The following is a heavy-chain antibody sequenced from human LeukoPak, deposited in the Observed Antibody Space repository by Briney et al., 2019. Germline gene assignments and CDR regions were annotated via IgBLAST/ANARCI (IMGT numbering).Heavy chain of an antibody. CDR1: GFTFSSYT. V-gene: IGHV3-21*01. CDR3: AKDTSIRDYYYGMDV. Sequence: SGGSLRLSCAASGFTFSSYTMSWVRQAPGKGLEWVSCIRSSGTSMYYADSVKGRFTISRDNAKNSLYLQMNSLRAEDTAVYYCAKDTSIRDYYYGMDVWGQGTTVTVSS. J-gene: IGHJ6*02. D-gene: IGHD6-6*01. CDR2: IRSSGTSM.